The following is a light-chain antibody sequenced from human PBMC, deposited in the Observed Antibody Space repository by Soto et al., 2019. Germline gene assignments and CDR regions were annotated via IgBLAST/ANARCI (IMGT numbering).Light chain of an antibody. CDR2: EVS. CDR1: SSDVGGYKY. J-gene: IGLJ1*01. Sequence: LTQPASVSGSPGQSITISCTGTSSDVGGYKYVSWYQQHPGKAPKLMIYEVSNRPSGVSNRFSGSKSGNTASLTISGLQAEDEADYYCSSYTSSSTPYVFGTGTKVTVL. V-gene: IGLV2-14*01. CDR3: SSYTSSSTPYV.